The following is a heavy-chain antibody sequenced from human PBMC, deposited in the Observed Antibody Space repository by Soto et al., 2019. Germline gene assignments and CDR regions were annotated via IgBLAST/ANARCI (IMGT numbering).Heavy chain of an antibody. CDR1: GFTFSSYA. V-gene: IGHV3-23*01. Sequence: GGSLRLSCAASGFTFSSYAMSWVRQAPGKGLEWVSAISGSGGSTYYADSVKGRFTISRDNSKNTLYLQMNSLRAEDTAVYYCARDIGYCSGGSCYSAFDIWGQGTMVTVSS. D-gene: IGHD2-15*01. J-gene: IGHJ3*02. CDR3: ARDIGYCSGGSCYSAFDI. CDR2: ISGSGGST.